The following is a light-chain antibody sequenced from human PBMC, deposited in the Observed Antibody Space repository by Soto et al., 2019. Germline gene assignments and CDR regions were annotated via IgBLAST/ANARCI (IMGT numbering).Light chain of an antibody. Sequence: VLTQSPGTLSFSPGERATLSCRASQSVSSSYLAWYQQKSGQAPRLLIYGASNRATGIPDRFSGSGSGTDFTLTISRLEPEDFAVYYCQQYGRSSWTFGQGTKVDIK. CDR2: GAS. V-gene: IGKV3-20*01. CDR1: QSVSSSY. J-gene: IGKJ1*01. CDR3: QQYGRSSWT.